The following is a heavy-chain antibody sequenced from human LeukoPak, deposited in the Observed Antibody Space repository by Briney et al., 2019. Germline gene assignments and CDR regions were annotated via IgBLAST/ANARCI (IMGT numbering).Heavy chain of an antibody. J-gene: IGHJ6*02. Sequence: PGGSLRLSCAASGFTFSSYLMHWVRQAPGKGLVWVSRINGDGSGINHADSVKGRFTPSRDNAKNTLFLQMDSLRAEDTAVSYGARDRSHAIDVWGQGTTVTVSS. CDR2: INGDGSGI. V-gene: IGHV3-74*01. CDR3: ARDRSHAIDV. CDR1: GFTFSSYL.